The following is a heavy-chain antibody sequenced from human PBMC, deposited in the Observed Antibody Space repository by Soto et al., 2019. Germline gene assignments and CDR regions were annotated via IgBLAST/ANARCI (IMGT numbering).Heavy chain of an antibody. CDR3: AIQNYYDSSGYYPEGPNYYGMDV. CDR2: INPNSGGT. Sequence: ASVKVSCKASGYTFTGYYMHWVRQAPGQGLEWMGWINPNSGGTNYAQKFQGWVTMTRDTSISTAYMELSRLRSDDTAVYYCAIQNYYDSSGYYPEGPNYYGMDVWGQGTTVTVSS. J-gene: IGHJ6*02. V-gene: IGHV1-2*04. CDR1: GYTFTGYY. D-gene: IGHD3-22*01.